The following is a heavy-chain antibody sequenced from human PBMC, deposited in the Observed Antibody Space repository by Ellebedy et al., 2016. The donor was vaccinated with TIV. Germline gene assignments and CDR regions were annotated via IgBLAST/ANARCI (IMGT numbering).Heavy chain of an antibody. Sequence: GGSLRLXCAASGFTFSSYWMSWVRQAPGRGLEWVAHIKPDGSEKYYVDSVKGRFTISRDNAKDSLYVQMNSLRAEDTAVYYCARGVARLGVWGKGTTVTVSS. CDR3: ARGVARLGV. D-gene: IGHD6-6*01. CDR1: GFTFSSYW. J-gene: IGHJ6*04. CDR2: IKPDGSEK. V-gene: IGHV3-7*01.